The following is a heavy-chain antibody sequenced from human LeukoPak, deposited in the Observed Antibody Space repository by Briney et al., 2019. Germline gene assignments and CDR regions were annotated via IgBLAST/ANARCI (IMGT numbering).Heavy chain of an antibody. D-gene: IGHD3-10*01. Sequence: SETLSLTCAVSGYSISSGYYWGWIRQPPGKGLEWIGSIYHSVSTYYNPSLKSRVTISIDTSKNQFSLKLSSVTAADTAVYYCARLRRDYYGSGAHEFDIWAKGQWSPSLQ. CDR2: IYHSVST. CDR1: GYSISSGYY. J-gene: IGHJ3*02. CDR3: ARLRRDYYGSGAHEFDI. V-gene: IGHV4-38-2*01.